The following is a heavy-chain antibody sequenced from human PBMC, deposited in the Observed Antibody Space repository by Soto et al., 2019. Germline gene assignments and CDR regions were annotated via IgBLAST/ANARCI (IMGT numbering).Heavy chain of an antibody. Sequence: GGSLRLACVASGFTFNIYWMHWVRQAPGKGLEWVSRIDNDGSATTYADSVKGRFTISRDNAKNTLFLQMNTLRVDDTAVYYCARDNWNSYWGQGTLVTVSS. V-gene: IGHV3-74*01. D-gene: IGHD1-1*01. CDR1: GFTFNIYW. CDR2: IDNDGSAT. J-gene: IGHJ4*02. CDR3: ARDNWNSY.